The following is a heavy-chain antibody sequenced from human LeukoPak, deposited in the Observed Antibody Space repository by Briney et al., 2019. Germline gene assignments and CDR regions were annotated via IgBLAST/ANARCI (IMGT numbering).Heavy chain of an antibody. J-gene: IGHJ1*01. CDR1: GFTFSSYE. CDR2: ISSSGSTI. Sequence: GGSLRLSCAASGFTFSSYEMNWVRQAPGKGLEWVSYISSSGSTIYYADSVKGRFTISRDNAKNSLYLQMNSLRAEDTAVYCCARDVTAGDGAEYFQHWGQGTLVTVSS. D-gene: IGHD2-21*02. V-gene: IGHV3-48*03. CDR3: ARDVTAGDGAEYFQH.